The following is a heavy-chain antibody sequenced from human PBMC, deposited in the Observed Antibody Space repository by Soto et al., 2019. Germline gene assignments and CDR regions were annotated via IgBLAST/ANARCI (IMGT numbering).Heavy chain of an antibody. Sequence: SGGSLRLSCEASGLTFSRVSMNWVRQVPGKGLEWVASISSASSETWYADSVKGRFIISRYNAQTSLFLQLHTLRPAASAIYYCARVDYWGPGTQVTVSS. CDR1: GLTFSRVS. CDR3: ARVDY. CDR2: ISSASSET. V-gene: IGHV3-21*01. J-gene: IGHJ4*02.